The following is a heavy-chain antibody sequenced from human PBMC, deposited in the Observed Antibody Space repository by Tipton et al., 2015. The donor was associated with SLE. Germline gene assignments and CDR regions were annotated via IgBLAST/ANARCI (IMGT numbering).Heavy chain of an antibody. J-gene: IGHJ6*03. CDR1: DYSITRGYH. V-gene: IGHV4-61*02. Sequence: TLSLTCAVSDYSITRGYHWSWIRQPAGKGLEWIGRIYSRGSMNYNLSLRSRVTISMDTSRNEFSLKLSSVTAADTAVYYCARHKEDTAYYYYYYMDVWGKGTTVTISS. D-gene: IGHD5-18*01. CDR2: IYSRGSM. CDR3: ARHKEDTAYYYYYYMDV.